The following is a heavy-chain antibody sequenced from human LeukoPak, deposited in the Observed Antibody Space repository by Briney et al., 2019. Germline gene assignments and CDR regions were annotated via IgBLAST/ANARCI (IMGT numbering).Heavy chain of an antibody. J-gene: IGHJ5*02. V-gene: IGHV1-2*02. Sequence: ASVKVSCKASGYTFTGYYMHWVRQAPGQGLEWMGWINPNSGCTNYARKFQGRVTMTRDTSISTAYMELSRLRSDDTAVYYCARNLPEYSSSWNSWFDPWGQGTLVTVSS. CDR3: ARNLPEYSSSWNSWFDP. CDR2: INPNSGCT. CDR1: GYTFTGYY. D-gene: IGHD6-13*01.